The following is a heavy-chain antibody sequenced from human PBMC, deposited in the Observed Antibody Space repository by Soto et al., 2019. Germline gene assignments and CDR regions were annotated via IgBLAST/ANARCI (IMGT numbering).Heavy chain of an antibody. CDR3: AKAHRTGSGWSSYYYYGVDV. D-gene: IGHD6-19*01. CDR2: ISGSGGST. J-gene: IGHJ6*02. Sequence: GGSLRLSCAASGFTFSSYAMSWVRQAPGRGLEWVSGISGSGGSTNYADSVKGRFTISRDNSKNTLNLQMNSLRAEDTAVYYCAKAHRTGSGWSSYYYYGVDVWGQGTTVTVSS. CDR1: GFTFSSYA. V-gene: IGHV3-23*01.